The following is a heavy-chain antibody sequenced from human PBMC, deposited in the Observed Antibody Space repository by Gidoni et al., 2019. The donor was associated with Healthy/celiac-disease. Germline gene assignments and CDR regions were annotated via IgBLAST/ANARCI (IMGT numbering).Heavy chain of an antibody. D-gene: IGHD2-21*01. CDR1: GFTFSSYS. J-gene: IGHJ4*02. CDR2: ISSSSSYI. Sequence: EVQLVESGGGLVKPGGSLRLSCAASGFTFSSYSMNWVRQAPGKGLECVSAISSSSSYIYYADSVKGRFTISRDNAKNSLYLQMNSLRAEDTAVYFCAREGIAVFPILFDYWGQGTLVTVSS. CDR3: AREGIAVFPILFDY. V-gene: IGHV3-21*01.